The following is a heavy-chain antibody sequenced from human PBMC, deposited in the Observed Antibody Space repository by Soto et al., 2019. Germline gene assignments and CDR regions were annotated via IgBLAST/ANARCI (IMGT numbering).Heavy chain of an antibody. CDR3: TWEVAGYY. J-gene: IGHJ4*02. CDR2: IRSKAYGGTT. CDR1: GFTLSNAW. Sequence: GGSLRLSCAASGFTLSNAWVSWVRQAPGKGLEWVGFIRSKAYGGTTEYAASVKGRFTISRDDSKSIAYLQMNSLKTEDTAVYYCTWEVAGYYWGQGTLVTVSS. D-gene: IGHD6-19*01. V-gene: IGHV3-49*04.